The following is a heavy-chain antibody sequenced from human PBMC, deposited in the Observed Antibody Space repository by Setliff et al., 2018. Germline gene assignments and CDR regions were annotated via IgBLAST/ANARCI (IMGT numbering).Heavy chain of an antibody. CDR3: ARGLVSYVY. CDR2: IKRKSDGGTT. D-gene: IGHD6-6*01. V-gene: IGHV3-15*01. J-gene: IGHJ4*02. Sequence: AGGSLRLSCAASGFTFSDYYMSWIRQAPGKGLEWVCRIKRKSDGGTTDYAAPVKGRFTISRDDSKNTLYLQMNSLRAEDTAVYYCARGLVSYVYWGQGTLVTVSS. CDR1: GFTFSDYY.